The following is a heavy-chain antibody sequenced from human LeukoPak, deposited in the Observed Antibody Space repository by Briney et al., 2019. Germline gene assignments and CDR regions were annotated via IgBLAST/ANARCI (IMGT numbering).Heavy chain of an antibody. CDR1: GFTFSSYA. CDR3: AGSFVLMVYALDY. V-gene: IGHV3-48*01. D-gene: IGHD2-8*01. CDR2: ISSSSSTI. Sequence: GGSLRLSCAASGFTFSSYAMSWVRQAPGKGLEWVSAISSSSSTIYYADSVKGRFTISRDNAKNSLYLQMNSLRAEDTAVYYCAGSFVLMVYALDYWGQGTLVTVSS. J-gene: IGHJ4*02.